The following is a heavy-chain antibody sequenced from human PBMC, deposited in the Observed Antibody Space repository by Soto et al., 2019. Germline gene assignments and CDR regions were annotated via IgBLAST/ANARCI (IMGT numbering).Heavy chain of an antibody. CDR2: SSGSGGST. CDR3: ANALPVRYFHWLRATESDY. D-gene: IGHD3-9*01. J-gene: IGHJ4*01. Sequence: PGGSLRLSCAAPGFTFSSYAMSWVRQAPGKGLEWVSASSGSGGSTYYADSVKGRCTISRDNSKNTLYLQMNSLRAEDTAVYYCANALPVRYFHWLRATESDYWGHGTLVTVSS. CDR1: GFTFSSYA. V-gene: IGHV3-23*01.